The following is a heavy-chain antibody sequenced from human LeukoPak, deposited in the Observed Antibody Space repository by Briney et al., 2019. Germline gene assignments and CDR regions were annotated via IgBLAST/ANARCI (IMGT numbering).Heavy chain of an antibody. CDR3: ASSSSHYYYGMDV. D-gene: IGHD6-13*01. J-gene: IGHJ6*04. Sequence: PSQTLSLTCAVSGDTFSSNSAAWHWIRQAPARGLEWLGRTYYRSNLYNDYAGSVKSRITINPDTSKNQFSLQLNSVTPEDTAVYYCASSSSHYYYGMDVWGKGTTVTVSS. CDR1: GDTFSSNSAA. CDR2: TYYRSNLYN. V-gene: IGHV6-1*01.